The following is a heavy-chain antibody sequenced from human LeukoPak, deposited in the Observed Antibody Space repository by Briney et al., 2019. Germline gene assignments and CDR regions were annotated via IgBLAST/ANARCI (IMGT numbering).Heavy chain of an antibody. CDR3: ARGGDYYDSSGYYYWFDP. Sequence: PSETLSLTCTVSGGSISSYYWSWIRQPPGKGLEWIGYIYYSGSTNYNPSLKSRVTISVDTSRNQFSLKLSSVTAADTAVYYCARGGDYYDSSGYYYWFDPWGQGTLVTVSS. CDR1: GGSISSYY. D-gene: IGHD3-22*01. V-gene: IGHV4-59*01. CDR2: IYYSGST. J-gene: IGHJ5*02.